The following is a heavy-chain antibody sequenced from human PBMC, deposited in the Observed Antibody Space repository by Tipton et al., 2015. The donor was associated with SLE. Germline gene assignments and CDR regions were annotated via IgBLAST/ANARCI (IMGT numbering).Heavy chain of an antibody. CDR3: ARRRITMIVAEAFDI. CDR2: IYPGDSDT. V-gene: IGHV5-51*03. D-gene: IGHD3-22*01. CDR1: GYSFTNYW. Sequence: QLVQSGAEVKKPGESLKISCKGSGYSFTNYWIGWVRQMPGKGLEWMGIIYPGDSDTRYSPSFQGQVTISADKSISTAYLQWSSLKASDTAMYYCARRRITMIVAEAFDIWGQGTMVTVSS. J-gene: IGHJ3*02.